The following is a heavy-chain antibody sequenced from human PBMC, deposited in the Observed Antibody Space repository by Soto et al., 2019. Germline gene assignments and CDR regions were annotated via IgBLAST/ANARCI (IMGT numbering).Heavy chain of an antibody. D-gene: IGHD4-4*01. Sequence: QVQVVQSGAEVKKPGSSVRVSCKASGGTSSSYAITWMRQAPGQGLEWMGGIIPILDTTDYAQKFQGRVTFTADESTSTVYMDLSSLTSEDTAVYYCASGGTTVNRRFDFWGQGTLVTVSS. CDR3: ASGGTTVNRRFDF. V-gene: IGHV1-69*01. J-gene: IGHJ4*02. CDR2: IIPILDTT. CDR1: GGTSSSYA.